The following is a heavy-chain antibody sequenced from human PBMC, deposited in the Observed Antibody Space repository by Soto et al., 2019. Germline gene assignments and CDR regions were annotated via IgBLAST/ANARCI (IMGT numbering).Heavy chain of an antibody. V-gene: IGHV4-59*12. CDR2: IFHTGSS. CDR1: GASMSSYD. D-gene: IGHD3-10*01. J-gene: IGHJ5*02. CDR3: ARGRVVLLWFGDHNWFDP. Sequence: SETLSLTCNVSGASMSSYDWSWVRRPPGKGLEWIGYIFHTGSSNYSPSLKSRVTISIHTSKNQFSLKLSSVTAADTAVYYCARGRVVLLWFGDHNWFDPWGQGTLVTVSS.